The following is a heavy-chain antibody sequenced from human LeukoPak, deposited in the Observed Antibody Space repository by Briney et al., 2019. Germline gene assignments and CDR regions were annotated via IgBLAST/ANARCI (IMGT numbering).Heavy chain of an antibody. CDR2: IYYSRST. D-gene: IGHD2-2*01. V-gene: IGHV4-59*01. Sequence: SETLSFTSTVSGGSISSYYWSWLRQPPGQGLKWSGYIYYSRSTNYNPSLKSRVTISVDTSKNQFSLKLSSVTAADTAVYYCARAIVVPAALFDYWGQGTLVTVSS. CDR3: ARAIVVPAALFDY. CDR1: GGSISSYY. J-gene: IGHJ4*02.